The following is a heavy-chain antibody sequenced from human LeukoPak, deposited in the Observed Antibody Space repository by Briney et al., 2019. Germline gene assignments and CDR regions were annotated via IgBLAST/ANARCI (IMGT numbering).Heavy chain of an antibody. CDR2: ISYSGST. CDR1: GGSISSGAYY. V-gene: IGHV4-31*03. J-gene: IGHJ4*02. D-gene: IGHD1-26*01. CDR3: ARGGSYGGIGDY. Sequence: SETLSLTCTVSGGSISSGAYYWNWIRQLPGKGLEWIGYISYSGSTYYNPSLKSRVTISVATSKNQISLKVNSVTAADTAVYYCARGGSYGGIGDYWGQGTLVTVSS.